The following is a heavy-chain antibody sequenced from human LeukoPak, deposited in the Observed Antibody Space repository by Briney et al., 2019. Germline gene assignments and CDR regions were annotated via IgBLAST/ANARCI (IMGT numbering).Heavy chain of an antibody. Sequence: GGPLRLSCAASGFTFSSYAMSWVRQAPGKGLEGVSGKSGSGDSTYYGDRVKGRFTTSRDNSKNTLYLKKNSLRAKDTAVYYCAKRWGSVSGQRTFDNWGQGTLVTVSS. CDR2: KSGSGDST. CDR1: GFTFSSYA. CDR3: AKRWGSVSGQRTFDN. V-gene: IGHV3-23*01. J-gene: IGHJ4*02. D-gene: IGHD3-16*01.